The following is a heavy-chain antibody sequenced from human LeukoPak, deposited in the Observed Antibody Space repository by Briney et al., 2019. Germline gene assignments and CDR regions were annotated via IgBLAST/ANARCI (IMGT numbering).Heavy chain of an antibody. CDR1: GFTFSSSA. CDR3: TCDLNKSDGL. J-gene: IGHJ3*01. CDR2: INNVGSHI. V-gene: IGHV3-21*03. Sequence: GGSLRLPCAASGFTFSSSAMNWVRQAPGKGLEWVSSINNVGSHIYYAGSVRGRFTISRDNAKNSLYLQMNSLRAEDTAVYYCTCDLNKSDGLWGQGTMVTVSS. D-gene: IGHD2-8*01.